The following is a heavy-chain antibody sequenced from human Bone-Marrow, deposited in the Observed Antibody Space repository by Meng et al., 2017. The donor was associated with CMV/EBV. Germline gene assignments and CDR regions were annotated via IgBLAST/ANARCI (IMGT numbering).Heavy chain of an antibody. CDR1: GYTFTSYD. D-gene: IGHD3-22*01. V-gene: IGHV1-18*01. J-gene: IGHJ5*02. CDR3: ARAASSGYYLS. CDR2: ISPYNANT. Sequence: GGSLRLSCKASGYTFTSYDITWVRQAPGQGLEWMGWISPYNANTNYAQKLQGRVTMTTDTSTSTAYMELRSLTSDDTALYYCARAASSGYYLSWGQGTAVTSPQ.